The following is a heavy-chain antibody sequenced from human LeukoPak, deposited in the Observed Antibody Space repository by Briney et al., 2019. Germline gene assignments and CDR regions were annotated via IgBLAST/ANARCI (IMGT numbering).Heavy chain of an antibody. V-gene: IGHV4-59*08. CDR2: IYYSRST. CDR3: ARHLRGYSYGPFDY. Sequence: SETLSLTCTVSGGSISSYYWSWIRQPPGKGLEWIGYIYYSRSTNYIPSLTSRVTISVDMSKNQFSLKLTSVTAADTAVYYCARHLRGYSYGPFDYWGQGTLVTVSS. CDR1: GGSISSYY. D-gene: IGHD5-18*01. J-gene: IGHJ4*02.